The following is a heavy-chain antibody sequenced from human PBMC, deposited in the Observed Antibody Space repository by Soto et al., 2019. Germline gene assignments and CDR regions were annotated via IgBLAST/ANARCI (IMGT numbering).Heavy chain of an antibody. J-gene: IGHJ4*02. CDR2: IYYSGST. V-gene: IGHV4-39*01. CDR3: ARHGRDSSSYDY. Sequence: QLQLQESGPGLVKPSETLSLTCTVSGGSISSSSYYWGWIRQPPGKGLEWIGSIYYSGSTYYNPSLQSRVTISVDTSKNQFSLKLSYVTAADTAVYYCARHGRDSSSYDYWGQGTLVTVSS. CDR1: GGSISSSSYY. D-gene: IGHD6-6*01.